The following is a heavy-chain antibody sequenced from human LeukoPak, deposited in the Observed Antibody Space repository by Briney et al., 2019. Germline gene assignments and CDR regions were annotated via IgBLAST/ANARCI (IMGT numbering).Heavy chain of an antibody. Sequence: GGSLRLSCEVSGFTFDNNDMHWVRQSTGKGLEWVSAIGSAGYTYYAESVRGRFAITRDTAKQSLYLQMNSLRVEDTAVYHCVRQPDSARYGFDYWGRGTQVTVSS. CDR3: VRQPDSARYGFDY. D-gene: IGHD1-14*01. J-gene: IGHJ4*02. V-gene: IGHV3-13*01. CDR2: IGSAGYT. CDR1: GFTFDNND.